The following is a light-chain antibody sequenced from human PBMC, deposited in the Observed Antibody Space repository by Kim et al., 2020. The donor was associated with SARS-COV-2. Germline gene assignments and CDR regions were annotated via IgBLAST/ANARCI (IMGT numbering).Light chain of an antibody. CDR2: LGS. CDR1: QSLLVSNGYNF. J-gene: IGKJ4*01. CDR3: KQALQTPLT. V-gene: IGKV2-28*01. Sequence: DIVLTQSPLSLPVTPGEPASISCRSSQSLLVSNGYNFLDWYLQKPGQSPHLLIYLGSNRAPGVPDRFSGSGSGTDFILKISRVEAEDVGVYYCKQALQTPLTFGGGTKLDIK.